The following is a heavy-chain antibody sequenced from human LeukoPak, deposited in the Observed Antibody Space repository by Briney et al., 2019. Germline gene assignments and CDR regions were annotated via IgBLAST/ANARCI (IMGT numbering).Heavy chain of an antibody. CDR2: INPNSGGT. J-gene: IGHJ6*03. CDR3: ARDRGIDYYGSGSYYRHYYYYMDV. CDR1: GYTFTGYY. V-gene: IGHV1-2*02. Sequence: ASVKVSCKASGYTFTGYYMHWVRQAPGQGLEWMGLINPNSGGTKYAQKFQGRVTMTLDTSITTAYMELSRLSSDDTAVYYCARDRGIDYYGSGSYYRHYYYYMDVWGKGTTVTISS. D-gene: IGHD3-10*01.